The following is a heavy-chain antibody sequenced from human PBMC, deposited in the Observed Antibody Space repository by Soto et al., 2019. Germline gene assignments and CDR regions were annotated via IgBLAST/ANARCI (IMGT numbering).Heavy chain of an antibody. CDR3: ARQGFGPLHGLVDV. CDR2: VHHSWGS. Sequence: QVQLQEWGPGLGKPSETLSLSCTVSGGSISSYYWSWFRQSPGKRMEWIGYVHHSWGSSYNPSLQRRVAISLDTSKSKFSLKVTSVTATDTAVYYCARQGFGPLHGLVDVWGQGTTVTVSS. D-gene: IGHD3-10*01. V-gene: IGHV4-59*08. J-gene: IGHJ6*02. CDR1: GGSISSYY.